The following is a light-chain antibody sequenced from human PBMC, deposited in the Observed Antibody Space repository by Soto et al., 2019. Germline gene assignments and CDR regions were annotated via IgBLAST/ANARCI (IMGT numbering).Light chain of an antibody. J-gene: IGLJ2*01. CDR1: SSDVGGYNY. CDR2: DVS. CDR3: SSYTSSSVV. V-gene: IGLV2-14*01. Sequence: QSALTQPASVSGSPGQSITISCTGTSSDVGGYNYVSWYQQHPGKAPKLMIYDVSYRPSGVSNRFSGSKSGNTASLTISGLQAEDEADYYCSSYTSSSVVFGEGTKLTVL.